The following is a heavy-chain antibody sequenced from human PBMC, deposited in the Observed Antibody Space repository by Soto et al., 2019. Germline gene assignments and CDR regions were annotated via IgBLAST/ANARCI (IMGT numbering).Heavy chain of an antibody. V-gene: IGHV4-30-2*01. D-gene: IGHD3-10*01. CDR2: IYHSGST. J-gene: IGHJ4*02. Sequence: PSETLSLTCTVSGDSISSGDYYWSWIRQPPGKGLEWIGYIYHSGSTYYNPSLESRVTISVDRSKNQFSLKLSSVTAADTAVYYCARAPRGNYGYPSYFDYWGQGTLVTVSS. CDR3: ARAPRGNYGYPSYFDY. CDR1: GDSISSGDYY.